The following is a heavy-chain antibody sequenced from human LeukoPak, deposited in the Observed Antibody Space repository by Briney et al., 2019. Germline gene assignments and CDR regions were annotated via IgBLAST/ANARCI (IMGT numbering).Heavy chain of an antibody. Sequence: GASVKVSCKTSGYTFTDYYIHWVRQAPGQGLEWVAYINPNTGGTNSAQKFQGRVTMTRDTSISTAYMELSRLRSDDTAVYYCARALGGRADQPDYWGQGTLVTVSS. CDR1: GYTFTDYY. CDR2: INPNTGGT. CDR3: ARALGGRADQPDY. J-gene: IGHJ4*02. V-gene: IGHV1-2*02. D-gene: IGHD1-26*01.